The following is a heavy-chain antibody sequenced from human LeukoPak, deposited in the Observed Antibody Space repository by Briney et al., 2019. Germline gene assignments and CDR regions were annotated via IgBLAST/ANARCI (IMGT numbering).Heavy chain of an antibody. V-gene: IGHV1-69*13. CDR3: ARELGSGSYYNPFDY. CDR2: IIPIFGTA. D-gene: IGHD3-10*01. J-gene: IGHJ4*02. CDR1: GGTFSSYA. Sequence: GASVKVSCKASGGTFSSYAISWVRQAPGQGLEWMGGIIPIFGTANYAQKFQGRVTITADESTSTAYMELSSLRSEDTAVYYCARELGSGSYYNPFDYWGQGTLVTVSS.